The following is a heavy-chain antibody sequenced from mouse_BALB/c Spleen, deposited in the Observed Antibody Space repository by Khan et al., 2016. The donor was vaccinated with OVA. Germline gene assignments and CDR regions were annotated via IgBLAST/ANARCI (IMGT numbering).Heavy chain of an antibody. D-gene: IGHD2-5*01. CDR3: ARGYFSNYEFAY. Sequence: QVQLQQLGAELLNLGASVKLSCKPFGYPSTNYWFHWLKQRLGQGLGWIGEFFLGIGALYYNENSKAKATLTIDTSANTAYMQLSSRTSEDSAVYFCARGYFSNYEFAYRGQGTLVTVSA. CDR2: FFLGIGAL. CDR1: GYPSTNYW. J-gene: IGHJ3*01. V-gene: IGHV1S132*01.